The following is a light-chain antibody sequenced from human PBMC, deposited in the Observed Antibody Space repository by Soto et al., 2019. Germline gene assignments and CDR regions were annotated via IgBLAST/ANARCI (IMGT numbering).Light chain of an antibody. Sequence: EIVLTQSPGTLSLSPGERATLSCRASQSVSSSYLAWYQQKPDQAPRLLIYGASSSATGIPNSFSGSGSRTDFTLTISRLEPEDFAVYYWQQYDSSPLTFGGGTKVEIK. V-gene: IGKV3-20*01. CDR3: QQYDSSPLT. CDR2: GAS. J-gene: IGKJ4*01. CDR1: QSVSSSY.